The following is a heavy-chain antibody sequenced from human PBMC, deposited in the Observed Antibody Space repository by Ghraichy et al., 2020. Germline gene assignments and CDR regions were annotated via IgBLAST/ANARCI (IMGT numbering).Heavy chain of an antibody. V-gene: IGHV4-59*01. D-gene: IGHD3-22*01. Sequence: SETLSLTCTVSGGSISSYYWSWIRQPPGKGLEWIGYIYYSGSTNYNPSLKSRVTISVDTSKNQFSLKLSSVTAADTAVYYCARVGYYDSSVVSSYYYYYGMDVWGQGTTVTVSS. CDR1: GGSISSYY. CDR2: IYYSGST. CDR3: ARVGYYDSSVVSSYYYYYGMDV. J-gene: IGHJ6*02.